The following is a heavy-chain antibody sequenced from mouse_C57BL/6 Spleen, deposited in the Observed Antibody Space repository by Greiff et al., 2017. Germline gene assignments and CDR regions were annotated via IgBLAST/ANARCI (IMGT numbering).Heavy chain of an antibody. J-gene: IGHJ4*01. CDR2: IYPSDSET. CDR3: ARLLYSKNAMDY. Sequence: QVQLQQPGAELVRPGSSVKLSCKASGYTFTSYWMDWVKQRPGQGLEWIGNIYPSDSETHYNQKFKDKATLTVDKSSSTAYMQLSSLTSEDSAVYCGARLLYSKNAMDYWGQGTSVTVSS. D-gene: IGHD2-5*01. V-gene: IGHV1-61*01. CDR1: GYTFTSYW.